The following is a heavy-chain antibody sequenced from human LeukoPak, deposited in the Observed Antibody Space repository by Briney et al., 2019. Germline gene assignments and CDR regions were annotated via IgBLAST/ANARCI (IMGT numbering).Heavy chain of an antibody. V-gene: IGHV3-11*01. D-gene: IGHD1-26*01. CDR1: GFTFSDYY. J-gene: IGHJ4*02. CDR3: AKDYSGSYKTEFDY. Sequence: GGSLRLSCAASGFTFSDYYMSWIRQAPGKGLEWVSYISSSGSTIYYADSVKGRFTISRDNAKNSLYLQMNSLRAEDTALYYCAKDYSGSYKTEFDYWGQGTLVTVSS. CDR2: ISSSGSTI.